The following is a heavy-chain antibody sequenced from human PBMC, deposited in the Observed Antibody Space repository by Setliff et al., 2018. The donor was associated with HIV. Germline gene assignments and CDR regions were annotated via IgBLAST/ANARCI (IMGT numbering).Heavy chain of an antibody. J-gene: IGHJ5*01. V-gene: IGHV3-30*18. CDR3: AKGLAATTGWFDS. Sequence: PGGSLRLSCAASGFTFSSYGMHWVRQAPGKGLEWVAVISYDGSKKYYADSLKGRFTIPRDNSKNTLSLHLFSLRVEDTALYYCAKGLAATTGWFDSWGQGTLVTVSS. CDR2: ISYDGSKK. CDR1: GFTFSSYG. D-gene: IGHD6-25*01.